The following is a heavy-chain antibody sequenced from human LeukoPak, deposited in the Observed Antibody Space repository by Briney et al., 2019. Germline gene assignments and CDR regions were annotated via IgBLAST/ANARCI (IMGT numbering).Heavy chain of an antibody. D-gene: IGHD3-10*01. Sequence: ASVKVSCKASGYTFTGYYMHWVRQAPGQGLEWMGWINPNSGGTNYAQKFQGRVTMTRDTSISTAYMELSRLRSDDTAVYYCARVGYYGSGSREDAFDIWGQGTMVTVSS. CDR2: INPNSGGT. CDR3: ARVGYYGSGSREDAFDI. V-gene: IGHV1-2*02. J-gene: IGHJ3*02. CDR1: GYTFTGYY.